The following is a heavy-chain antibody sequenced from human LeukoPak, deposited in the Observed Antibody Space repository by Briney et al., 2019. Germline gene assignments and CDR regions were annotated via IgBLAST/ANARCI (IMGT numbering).Heavy chain of an antibody. CDR2: ISYDGSNK. CDR3: AKDRVGSFQNDAFNI. V-gene: IGHV3-30-3*01. CDR1: GFTFSSYA. J-gene: IGHJ3*02. Sequence: GGSLRLSCAASGFTFSSYAMHWVRQAPGKGLEWVAVISYDGSNKCYADSVKGRFTISRDNSKSTLYLLMNSLGAEDTAVYYCAKDRVGSFQNDAFNIWGQGTMVTVSS. D-gene: IGHD1-26*01.